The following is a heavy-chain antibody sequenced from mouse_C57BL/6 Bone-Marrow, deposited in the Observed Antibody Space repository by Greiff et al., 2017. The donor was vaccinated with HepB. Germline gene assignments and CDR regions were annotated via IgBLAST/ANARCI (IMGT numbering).Heavy chain of an antibody. CDR1: GYAFSSSW. V-gene: IGHV1-82*01. CDR3: ATYYYGSRRYFDY. J-gene: IGHJ2*01. D-gene: IGHD1-1*01. CDR2: IYPGDGDT. Sequence: QVQLKQSGPELVKPGASVKISCKASGYAFSSSWMNWVKQRPGKGLEWIGRIYPGDGDTNYKGKFKGKATLTADKSSSTAYMQLSSLTSEDSAVYFCATYYYGSRRYFDYWGQGTTLTVSS.